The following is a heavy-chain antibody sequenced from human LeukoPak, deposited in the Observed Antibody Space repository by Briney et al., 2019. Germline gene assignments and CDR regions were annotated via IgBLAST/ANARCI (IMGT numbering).Heavy chain of an antibody. CDR3: ARAYYDFWSGYFDY. CDR1: GGSFSGYY. Sequence: SETLSLTCAVYGGSFSGYYWSWIRQPPGKGLEWIGEINHSGSTNYNPSLKSRVTISVDTSKNQFSLKLSSVTAADTAVYYCARAYYDFWSGYFDYWGQGTLVTVSS. D-gene: IGHD3-3*01. V-gene: IGHV4-34*01. CDR2: INHSGST. J-gene: IGHJ4*02.